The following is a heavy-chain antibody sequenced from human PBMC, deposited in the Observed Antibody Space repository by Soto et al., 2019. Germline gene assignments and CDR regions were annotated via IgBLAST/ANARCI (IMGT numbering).Heavy chain of an antibody. D-gene: IGHD1-26*01. CDR2: IYYSGST. Sequence: QVQLQESGPGLVKPSQTLSLTCTFSGGSISSGGYYWSWIRQHPGKGLEWIGYIYYSGSTYYNPSLKSRFTISVDTSKNQFSLKLSSVTAADTDVYYCAYGVSELFDYWGQGTLVTVSS. J-gene: IGHJ4*02. CDR3: AYGVSELFDY. CDR1: GGSISSGGYY. V-gene: IGHV4-31*03.